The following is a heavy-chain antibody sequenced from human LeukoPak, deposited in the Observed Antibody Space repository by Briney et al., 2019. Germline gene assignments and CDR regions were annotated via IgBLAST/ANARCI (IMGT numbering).Heavy chain of an antibody. J-gene: IGHJ4*02. D-gene: IGHD4-17*01. Sequence: GASVKVSCKASGYTFTSYYMHWVRQAPGQGLEWMGIINPSGGSTSYAQKFQGRVTMTRDMSTSTVYMELSSLRSEDTAVYYCAREMTYGVTKYYFDYWGQGTLVTVSS. CDR2: INPSGGST. CDR3: AREMTYGVTKYYFDY. CDR1: GYTFTSYY. V-gene: IGHV1-46*01.